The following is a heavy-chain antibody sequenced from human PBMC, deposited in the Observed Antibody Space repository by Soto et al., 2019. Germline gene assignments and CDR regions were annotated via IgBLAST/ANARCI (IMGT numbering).Heavy chain of an antibody. CDR3: AKGPRLRAGWLLYRNWHFDL. CDR1: GFTFSSYA. CDR2: ISGSGGST. J-gene: IGHJ2*01. D-gene: IGHD3-3*01. V-gene: IGHV3-23*01. Sequence: EVQLLESGGGLVQPGGSLRLSCAASGFTFSSYAMSWVRQAPGKGLEWVSAISGSGGSTYYADSVKGRFTISRDNSKNTLYLQMNSLRAEDTAVYYCAKGPRLRAGWLLYRNWHFDLWGRGTLVTVSS.